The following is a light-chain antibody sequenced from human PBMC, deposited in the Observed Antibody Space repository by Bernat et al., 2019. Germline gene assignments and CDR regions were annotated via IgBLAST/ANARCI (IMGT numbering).Light chain of an antibody. V-gene: IGLV1-44*01. CDR2: SNN. CDR3: AAWDDSLNGPV. Sequence: QSVLTQPPSASWTPGQRVTISCSGSSSNIGINTVNWYQQLPGTGHKLLIYSNNQRPSGVPDRFSGSKSGTSASLAISGLQSEDEADYYCAAWDDSLNGPVFGGGTKLTVL. CDR1: SSNIGINT. J-gene: IGLJ2*01.